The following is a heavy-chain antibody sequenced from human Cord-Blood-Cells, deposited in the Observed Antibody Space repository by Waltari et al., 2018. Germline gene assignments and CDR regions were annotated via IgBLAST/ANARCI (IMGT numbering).Heavy chain of an antibody. J-gene: IGHJ4*02. D-gene: IGHD7-27*01. V-gene: IGHV4-39*01. CDR3: ARRTLTGDMDY. CDR1: VASTSSSSYY. Sequence: QLHLQGSGPGLVKPSETLSSTAPVPVASTSSSSYYWAWIRQPPGKGLEWIGSIYYSGSTYYNPSLKSRVTISVDTSKNQFSLKLSSVTAADTAVYYCARRTLTGDMDYWGQGTLVTVSS. CDR2: IYYSGST.